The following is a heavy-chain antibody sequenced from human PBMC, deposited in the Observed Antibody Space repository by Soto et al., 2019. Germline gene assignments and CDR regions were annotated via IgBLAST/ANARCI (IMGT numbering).Heavy chain of an antibody. V-gene: IGHV1-3*01. D-gene: IGHD6-13*01. J-gene: IGHJ3*02. CDR3: AREYSSSWRNAFDI. Sequence: ASVKVSCKASGYTFTSYAMHWVRQAPGQRLEWMGWINAGNGNTKYSQKFQGRVTITRDTSASTAYMELSSLRSEDTAVYYCAREYSSSWRNAFDIWGQGTMVTVS. CDR1: GYTFTSYA. CDR2: INAGNGNT.